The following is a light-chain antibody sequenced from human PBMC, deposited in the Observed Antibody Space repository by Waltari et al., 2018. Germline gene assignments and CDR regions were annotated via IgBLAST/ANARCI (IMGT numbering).Light chain of an antibody. Sequence: SYELTQPPSVSVSPGQTARTPCSGDALPKHYAYWFQQKPGQAPVLVICKDSERPSGIPERFSGSSSGTTVTLTISGVQAEDEADYYCQSTDSSGSYRVFGGGTKLTVL. CDR1: ALPKHY. V-gene: IGLV3-25*03. CDR2: KDS. J-gene: IGLJ2*01. CDR3: QSTDSSGSYRV.